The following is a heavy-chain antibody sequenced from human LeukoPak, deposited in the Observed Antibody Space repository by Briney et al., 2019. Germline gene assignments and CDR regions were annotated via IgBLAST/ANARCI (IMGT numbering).Heavy chain of an antibody. CDR3: ARYDYGTTHAFDI. J-gene: IGHJ3*02. D-gene: IGHD4-17*01. CDR1: GYTFTYRY. Sequence: GASVKVSCKASGYTFTYRYLHWVRQAPGQALEWMRWITPFNGNTNYAQKFQDRVTITRDRSMSTAYMELSSLRSEDTAMYYCARYDYGTTHAFDIWGQGRMVTVSS. CDR2: ITPFNGNT. V-gene: IGHV1-45*02.